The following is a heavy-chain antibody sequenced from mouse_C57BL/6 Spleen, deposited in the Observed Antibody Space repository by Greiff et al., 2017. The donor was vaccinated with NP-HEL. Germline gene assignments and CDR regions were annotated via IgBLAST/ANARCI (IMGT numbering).Heavy chain of an antibody. Sequence: VHVKQSVAELVRPGASVKLSCTASGFNIKNTYMHWVKQRPEQGLEWIGRIDPANGNTKYAPKFQGKATITADTSSNTAYLQLSSLTSEDTAIYYCAYYYGSTYYYAMDYWGQGTSVTVSS. CDR1: GFNIKNTY. J-gene: IGHJ4*01. V-gene: IGHV14-3*01. CDR2: IDPANGNT. D-gene: IGHD1-1*01. CDR3: AYYYGSTYYYAMDY.